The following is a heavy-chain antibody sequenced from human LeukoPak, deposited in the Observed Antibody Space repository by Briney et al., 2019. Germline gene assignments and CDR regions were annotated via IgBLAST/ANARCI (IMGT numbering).Heavy chain of an antibody. CDR1: GFTFSSYW. CDR2: IKYDGNEG. CDR3: KSGGAAPGSFDY. J-gene: IGHJ4*02. Sequence: GGSLRLSCAASGFTFSSYWMSWMRQAPGKGLEWVANIKYDGNEGYYVDSVKGRFTISRDNAKNSLYLRLNSLRVEDTAVYYCKSGGAAPGSFDYWGQGTLVTVSP. D-gene: IGHD1-1*01. V-gene: IGHV3-7*01.